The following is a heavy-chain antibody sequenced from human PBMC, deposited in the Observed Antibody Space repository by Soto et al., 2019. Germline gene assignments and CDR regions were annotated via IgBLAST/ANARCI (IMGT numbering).Heavy chain of an antibody. CDR3: ARGKHACGGDCYDY. CDR2: IIPILGIA. CDR1: GGTFSSYT. Sequence: SVKVSCKASGGTFSSYTISWVRQAPGQGLEWMGRIIPILGIANYAQKFQGRVTITADKSTSTAYMELSSLRSEDTAVYYCARGKHACGGDCYDYWGQGTLVTVSS. V-gene: IGHV1-69*02. J-gene: IGHJ4*02. D-gene: IGHD2-21*01.